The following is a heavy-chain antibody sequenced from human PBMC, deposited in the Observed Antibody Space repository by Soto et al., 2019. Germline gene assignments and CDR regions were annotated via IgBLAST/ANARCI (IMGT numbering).Heavy chain of an antibody. V-gene: IGHV4-59*01. CDR2: IYYSGIT. D-gene: IGHD1-20*01. Sequence: SETLSLTCTICGGSIGSYYRISIREPPEKGLEWIGYIYYSGITNYNPSLKSRVTISVDTSKNQFSLKLSSVTAADTAVYYCARYKSNYYYGIDVWGQGTTVTVS. CDR1: GGSIGSYY. CDR3: ARYKSNYYYGIDV. J-gene: IGHJ6*02.